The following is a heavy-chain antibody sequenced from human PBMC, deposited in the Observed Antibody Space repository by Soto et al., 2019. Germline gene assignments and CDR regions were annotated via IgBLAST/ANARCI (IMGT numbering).Heavy chain of an antibody. V-gene: IGHV1-18*01. D-gene: IGHD3-3*01. CDR2: ISAYNGNT. Sequence: ASVKVSCKASGYTFTSYGISWVRQAPGQGLEWMGWISAYNGNTNYAQKLQGRVTMTTDTSTSTAYMELRSLRSDDTAVYYCARDLTIFGEVIIPKPLDHYYYYGMDVWG. J-gene: IGHJ6*02. CDR1: GYTFTSYG. CDR3: ARDLTIFGEVIIPKPLDHYYYYGMDV.